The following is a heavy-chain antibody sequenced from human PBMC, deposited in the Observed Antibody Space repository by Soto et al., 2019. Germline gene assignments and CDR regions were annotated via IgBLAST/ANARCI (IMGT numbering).Heavy chain of an antibody. CDR2: LKQDGSEK. J-gene: IGHJ4*02. CDR3: ARVLRITGTGFFDY. V-gene: IGHV3-7*01. CDR1: GFTFSSYW. D-gene: IGHD1-20*01. Sequence: GGSLRLSCAASGFTFSSYWMSWVRQAPGKGLEWVANLKQDGSEKYYVDSVKGRFTISRDNAKNSLYLQMNSLRAEDTAVYYCARVLRITGTGFFDYWGQGTLVTVSS.